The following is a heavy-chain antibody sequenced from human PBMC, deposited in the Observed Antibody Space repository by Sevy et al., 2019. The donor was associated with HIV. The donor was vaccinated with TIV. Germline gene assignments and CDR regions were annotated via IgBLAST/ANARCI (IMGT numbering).Heavy chain of an antibody. J-gene: IGHJ3*02. Sequence: GGSLRLSCAASGFTFSSYGMHWVRQAPGKGLEWVAVISYDGSNKYYADSVKGRFTISRDNSKNTLYLQMNSLRAEDTAVYYCAKDWKYWAKDAFDIWGQGTMVTVSS. D-gene: IGHD2-15*01. CDR2: ISYDGSNK. V-gene: IGHV3-30*18. CDR3: AKDWKYWAKDAFDI. CDR1: GFTFSSYG.